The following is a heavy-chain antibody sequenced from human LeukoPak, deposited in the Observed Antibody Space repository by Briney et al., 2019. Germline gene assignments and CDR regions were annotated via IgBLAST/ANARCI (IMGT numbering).Heavy chain of an antibody. D-gene: IGHD3-10*01. CDR1: GGSISSSSYY. CDR3: ARHGSLYSLFDP. Sequence: SETLSLTCTVSGGSISSSSYYWGWIRQPPGKGLEWLGSIYDSGSTYYNPSLKSRVTISVDTSKHQFSLKLSSVTAADTAVYYCARHGSLYSLFDPWGQGTLVTVSS. J-gene: IGHJ5*02. CDR2: IYDSGST. V-gene: IGHV4-39*01.